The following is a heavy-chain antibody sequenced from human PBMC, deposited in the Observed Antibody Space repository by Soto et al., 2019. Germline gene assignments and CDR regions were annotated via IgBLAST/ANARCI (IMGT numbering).Heavy chain of an antibody. Sequence: PSETPALTCTVSGDCISSTDYYWSWIRQPPGEGLEWIGYVSYTGSTSYTPSLKSRVTMSVDTSKNQFSLRLNSVTAADTAVYYCASVKSIAATYFDYWGQGTLVTVSS. V-gene: IGHV4-30-4*01. CDR2: VSYTGST. D-gene: IGHD6-13*01. CDR3: ASVKSIAATYFDY. J-gene: IGHJ4*02. CDR1: GDCISSTDYY.